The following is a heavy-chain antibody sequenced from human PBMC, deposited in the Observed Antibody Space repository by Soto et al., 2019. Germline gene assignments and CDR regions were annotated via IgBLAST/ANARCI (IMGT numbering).Heavy chain of an antibody. D-gene: IGHD4-4*01. CDR2: FDPEDGET. CDR3: ATTIARYSNYDLDY. V-gene: IGHV1-24*01. J-gene: IGHJ4*02. CDR1: GYTLTELS. Sequence: GASVKVSCKVSGYTLTELSMHWVRQAPGKGLEWMGGFDPEDGETIYAQKSQGRVTMTEDTSADTAYMELSSLRSEDTAVYYCATTIARYSNYDLDYWGQGTLVTVSS.